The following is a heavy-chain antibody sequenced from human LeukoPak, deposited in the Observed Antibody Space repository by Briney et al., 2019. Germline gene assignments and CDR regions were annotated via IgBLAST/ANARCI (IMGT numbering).Heavy chain of an antibody. D-gene: IGHD6-13*01. J-gene: IGHJ6*03. CDR3: ASRFTARQLVPADYYHMDV. CDR1: GVSFRDYT. Sequence: SLKLSCTASGVSFRDYTINWVRQAPGQGLEWMGAIIHISGTTNYAQRLQGRVTLTMDDSATTAFMEMSSLRSEDTAVYYCASRFTARQLVPADYYHMDVWGKGTTVFVS. V-gene: IGHV1-69*05. CDR2: IIHISGTT.